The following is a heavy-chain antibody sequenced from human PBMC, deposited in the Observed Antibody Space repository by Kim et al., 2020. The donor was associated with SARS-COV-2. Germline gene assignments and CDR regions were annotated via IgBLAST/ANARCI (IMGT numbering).Heavy chain of an antibody. J-gene: IGHJ6*02. CDR3: ARDGNSVVAATYYYYGMDV. V-gene: IGHV3-21*01. Sequence: GGSLRLSCAASGFTFSSYSMNWVRQAPGKGLEWVSSISSSSYIYYADSVKGRFTISRDNAKNSLYLQMNSLRAEDTAVYYCARDGNSVVAATYYYYGMDVWGQGTTVTVSS. CDR1: GFTFSSYS. CDR2: ISSSSYI. D-gene: IGHD2-15*01.